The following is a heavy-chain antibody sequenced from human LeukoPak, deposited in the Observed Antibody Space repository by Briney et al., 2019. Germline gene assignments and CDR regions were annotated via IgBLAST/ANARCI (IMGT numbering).Heavy chain of an antibody. V-gene: IGHV4-31*03. CDR3: ARAPGVLRYFDWPLTFDY. CDR2: IYYSGST. Sequence: SETLSLTCTVSGGSISSGGYYWRWIRQHPGKSLEWIGYIYYSGSTYYNPSLKSRVTISVDTSKNQFSLNLSSVTAADTAVYYCARAPGVLRYFDWPLTFDYWGQGTLVTVSS. J-gene: IGHJ4*02. CDR1: GGSISSGGYY. D-gene: IGHD3-9*01.